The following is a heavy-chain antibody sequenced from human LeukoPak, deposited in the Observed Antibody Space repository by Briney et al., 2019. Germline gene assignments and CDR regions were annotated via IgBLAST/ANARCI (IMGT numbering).Heavy chain of an antibody. D-gene: IGHD2-15*01. CDR3: ARGSCSGGSCYSFPYYYYVDV. CDR2: ISWDGGST. CDR1: GFTFDDYA. J-gene: IGHJ6*03. V-gene: IGHV3-43D*03. Sequence: GGSLRLSCAASGFTFDDYAMHWVRQAPGKGLEWVSLISWDGGSTYYADSVKGRFTISRDNSKNSLYLQMNSLRAEDTALYYCARGSCSGGSCYSFPYYYYVDVWGKGTTVTVSS.